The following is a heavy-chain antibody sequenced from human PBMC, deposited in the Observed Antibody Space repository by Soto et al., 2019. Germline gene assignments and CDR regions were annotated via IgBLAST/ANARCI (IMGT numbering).Heavy chain of an antibody. D-gene: IGHD2-21*02. CDR3: ASDQGAYCGGDCYSECDY. J-gene: IGHJ4*02. CDR2: IIPIFGTA. CDR1: GGTFSSYA. Sequence: QVQLVQSGAEVKKPGSSVKVSCKASGGTFSSYAISWVRQAPGQGLEWMGGIIPIFGTANYAQKFQGRVKITADESTSTAYMELSSLRYEDTAVYYCASDQGAYCGGDCYSECDYWGQGTLVTVSS. V-gene: IGHV1-69*12.